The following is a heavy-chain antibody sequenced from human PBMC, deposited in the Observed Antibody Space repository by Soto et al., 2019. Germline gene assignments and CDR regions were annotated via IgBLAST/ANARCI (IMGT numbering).Heavy chain of an antibody. D-gene: IGHD2-2*01. CDR2: ISAYNGNT. CDR1: GYTFTSYG. V-gene: IGHV1-18*01. Sequence: ASVKVSCKASGYTFTSYGISWVRQAPGQGLEWMGWISAYNGNTNYAQKLQGRVTMTTDTSTSTAYMELRSLRSDDTAVYYCARDCSSTSCYPNGVWFDYWGQGTLVTVSS. CDR3: ARDCSSTSCYPNGVWFDY. J-gene: IGHJ4*02.